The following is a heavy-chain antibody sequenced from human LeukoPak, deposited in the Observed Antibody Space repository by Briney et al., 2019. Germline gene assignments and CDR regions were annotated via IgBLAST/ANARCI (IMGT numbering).Heavy chain of an antibody. D-gene: IGHD2-2*02. CDR3: ASRLGYCSSTSCYIGAFDI. CDR1: GFTFSSYA. V-gene: IGHV3-23*01. CDR2: ISGSGGST. Sequence: GGSLRLSCAASGFTFSSYAMSWVRQAPGKGLEWVSAISGSGGSTYYADSVKGRFTISRDNSKNTLYLQMNSLRAEDTAVYYCASRLGYCSSTSCYIGAFDIWGQGTMVTVSS. J-gene: IGHJ3*02.